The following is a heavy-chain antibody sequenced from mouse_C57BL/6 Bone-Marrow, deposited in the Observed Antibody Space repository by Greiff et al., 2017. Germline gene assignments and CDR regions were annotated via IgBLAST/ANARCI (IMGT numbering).Heavy chain of an antibody. CDR3: ARSPDGYYRYFDV. CDR1: GYAFSSYW. CDR2: IYPGDGDT. V-gene: IGHV1-80*01. D-gene: IGHD2-3*01. Sequence: QVQLKESGAELVKPGASVKISCKASGYAFSSYWMNWVKQRPGKGLEWIGQIYPGDGDTNYNGKFKGKATLTADKSSSTAYMQLSSLTSEDSAVYFCARSPDGYYRYFDVWGTGTTVTVSS. J-gene: IGHJ1*03.